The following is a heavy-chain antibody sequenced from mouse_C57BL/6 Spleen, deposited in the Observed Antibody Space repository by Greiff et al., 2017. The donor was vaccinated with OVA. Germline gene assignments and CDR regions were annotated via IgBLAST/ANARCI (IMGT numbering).Heavy chain of an antibody. CDR1: GFTFSDYG. CDR3: ARGDYGSSYGEFAY. V-gene: IGHV5-17*01. D-gene: IGHD1-1*01. J-gene: IGHJ3*01. Sequence: EVQLVESGGGLVKPGGSLKLSCAASGFTFSDYGMHWVRQAPEKGLEWVAYISSGSSTIYYADTVKGRFTISRDNAKNTLFLQMTSLRSEDTAMYYCARGDYGSSYGEFAYWGQGTLVTVSA. CDR2: ISSGSSTI.